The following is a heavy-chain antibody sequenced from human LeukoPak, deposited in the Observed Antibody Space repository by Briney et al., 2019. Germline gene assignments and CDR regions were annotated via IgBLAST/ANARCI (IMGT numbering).Heavy chain of an antibody. D-gene: IGHD3-10*01. V-gene: IGHV4-39*01. Sequence: SETLSLTCTVSGVSISSSNSYWGWIRQPPGKGLEWIGSIYYSGNTYYNASLKSQVSISIDTSKNQFSLRLTSVTAADTAVYYCARLAITMVRGATLAYDYWGQGTLVTVSS. CDR3: ARLAITMVRGATLAYDY. CDR2: IYYSGNT. J-gene: IGHJ4*02. CDR1: GVSISSSNSY.